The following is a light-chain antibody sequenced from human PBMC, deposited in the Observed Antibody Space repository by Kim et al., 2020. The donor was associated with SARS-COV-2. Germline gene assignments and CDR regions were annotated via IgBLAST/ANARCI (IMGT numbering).Light chain of an antibody. CDR1: QSVSSSY. V-gene: IGKV3-20*01. CDR3: QQYDSSPYT. Sequence: EIVLTQSPGTLSLSPGERATLSCSASQSVSSSYLAWYQKKPGQAPRLLIYGASSRATGIPDRVSGSGSGTDFTLTISRLEPEDFAVYYCQQYDSSPYTFGQGTKLEI. J-gene: IGKJ2*01. CDR2: GAS.